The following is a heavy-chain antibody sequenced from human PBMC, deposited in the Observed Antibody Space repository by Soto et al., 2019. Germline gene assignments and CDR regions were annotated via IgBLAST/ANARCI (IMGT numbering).Heavy chain of an antibody. D-gene: IGHD4-17*01. V-gene: IGHV3-21*01. CDR2: ISSSSSYI. CDR1: GFTVSDYN. CDR3: ARANLGDFDY. Sequence: EVQLVESGGGLVKPGGSLRLSCAASGFTVSDYNMNRVRQAPGKGLEWVSLISSSSSYIYYADSVKGRFTISRDNAKNSLSLQMNSLRAEDTAVYYCARANLGDFDYWGQGTLVTVSS. J-gene: IGHJ4*02.